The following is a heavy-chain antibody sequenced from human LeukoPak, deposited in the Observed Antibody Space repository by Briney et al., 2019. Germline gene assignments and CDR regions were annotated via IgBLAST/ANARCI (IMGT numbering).Heavy chain of an antibody. J-gene: IGHJ4*02. Sequence: PSETLSLTCSVSGGSISSYFWSWIRQPPGKELEWIGYIYVTGMTNYNPSLKSRATISMDTSKNQFSLKLTSVTAADTAVYYCARPHPLYGGGSFLFWGQGTLVTVSS. CDR2: IYVTGMT. CDR3: ARPHPLYGGGSFLF. CDR1: GGSISSYF. D-gene: IGHD3-16*01. V-gene: IGHV4-59*12.